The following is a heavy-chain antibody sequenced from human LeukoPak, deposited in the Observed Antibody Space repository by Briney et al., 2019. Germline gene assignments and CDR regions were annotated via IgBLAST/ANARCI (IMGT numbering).Heavy chain of an antibody. V-gene: IGHV3-30-3*01. Sequence: GGSLRLSCAASGFTLSSYAMHWVRQAPGKGLEWVAVISYDGSNKYYADSVKGRFTISRDNSKNTLYLQMNSLRAEDTAVYYCARETYLYYFDYWGQGTLVTVSS. D-gene: IGHD3-16*01. CDR1: GFTLSSYA. CDR2: ISYDGSNK. J-gene: IGHJ4*02. CDR3: ARETYLYYFDY.